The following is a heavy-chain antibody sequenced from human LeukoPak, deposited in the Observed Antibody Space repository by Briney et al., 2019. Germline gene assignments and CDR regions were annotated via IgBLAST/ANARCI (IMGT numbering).Heavy chain of an antibody. Sequence: GASVKVSCKASGYTFTSYGISWVRQAPGQGLEWMGWISAYNGNTNYAQKLQGRVTMTTDTSTSTAYMELRSLRSDDTAVYYCTRSAGLASIAAAGNDYWGQGTLVTVSS. CDR3: TRSAGLASIAAAGNDY. D-gene: IGHD6-13*01. V-gene: IGHV1-18*01. CDR1: GYTFTSYG. CDR2: ISAYNGNT. J-gene: IGHJ4*02.